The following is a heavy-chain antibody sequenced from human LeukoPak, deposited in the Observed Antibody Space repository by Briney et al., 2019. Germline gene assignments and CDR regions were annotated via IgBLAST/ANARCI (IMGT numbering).Heavy chain of an antibody. CDR2: MDADGSNI. J-gene: IGHJ3*02. CDR1: RFTFKNHW. V-gene: IGHV3-74*01. Sequence: GGSLRLSCAASRFTFKNHWMHWVRQDPGKGLVWVSRMDADGSNIDYAESVKGRFTISRDNAKNTLYLQMNSLKAEDTAVYYCAKAITMIVVVSAFDIWGQGTMVTVSS. D-gene: IGHD3-22*01. CDR3: AKAITMIVVVSAFDI.